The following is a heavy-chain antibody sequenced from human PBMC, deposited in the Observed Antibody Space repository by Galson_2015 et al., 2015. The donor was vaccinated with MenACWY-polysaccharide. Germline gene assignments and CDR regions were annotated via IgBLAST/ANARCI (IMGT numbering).Heavy chain of an antibody. CDR1: GFTFSSYT. CDR2: ISSGSSTI. V-gene: IGHV3-48*01. J-gene: IGHJ4*02. CDR3: ARGRLDY. Sequence: SLRLSCAASGFTFSSYTMNWVRQAPGKGLEWLSYISSGSSTIYYADSVKGRFTISRDNAKNSLYLQINSLRAEDTAVYYCARGRLDYWGQGTLVPVSS.